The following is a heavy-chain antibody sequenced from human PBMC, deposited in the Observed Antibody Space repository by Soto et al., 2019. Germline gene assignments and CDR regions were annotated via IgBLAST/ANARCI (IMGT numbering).Heavy chain of an antibody. V-gene: IGHV3-23*01. CDR1: GFTFSSYA. CDR3: AKRGLREIKDDY. CDR2: ISAGGGNT. Sequence: DVQVLESGGGLVQPGGSLRLSCAASGFTFSSYAMSWVRQAPGKGLEWVSTISAGGGNTYYADSVKGRFTISRDNSKNTLYLQMNSLRDEDTAVYYCAKRGLREIKDDYWGQGTLVTVSS. D-gene: IGHD4-17*01. J-gene: IGHJ4*02.